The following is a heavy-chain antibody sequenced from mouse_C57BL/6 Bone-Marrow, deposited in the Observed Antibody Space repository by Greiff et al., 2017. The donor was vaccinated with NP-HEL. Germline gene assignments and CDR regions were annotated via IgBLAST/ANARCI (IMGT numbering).Heavy chain of an antibody. CDR2: IDPEDGET. D-gene: IGHD1-1*01. V-gene: IGHV14-2*01. CDR1: GFNIKDYY. J-gene: IGHJ2*01. Sequence: VQLKESGAELVKPGASVKLSCTASGFNIKDYYMHWVKQRTEQGLEWIGRIDPEDGETKYAPKFQGKATITADTSSNTAYLQLSSLTSEDTAVYYCANDYYGTPYYFDYWGQGTTLTVSS. CDR3: ANDYYGTPYYFDY.